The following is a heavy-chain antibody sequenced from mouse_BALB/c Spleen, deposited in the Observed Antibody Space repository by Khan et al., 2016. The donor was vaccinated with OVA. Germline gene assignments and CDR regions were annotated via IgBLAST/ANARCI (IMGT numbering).Heavy chain of an antibody. CDR1: GFTFSSNS. D-gene: IGHD4-1*01. V-gene: IGHV5-6*01. Sequence: VQLKQSGGDLVKPGGSLKLSCAASGFTFSSNSMSWVRQTPDKRLEWVATISSGGDYTYYPDNVKGRFTISRDNAKNTLYLQMVSLKSRDTAMYYCASHLTGSFAYWGQGTLVTVSA. CDR3: ASHLTGSFAY. J-gene: IGHJ3*01. CDR2: ISSGGDYT.